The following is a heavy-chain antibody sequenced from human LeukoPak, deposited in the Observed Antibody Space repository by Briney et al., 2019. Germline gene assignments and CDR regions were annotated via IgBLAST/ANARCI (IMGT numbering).Heavy chain of an antibody. CDR1: GGSISSYY. J-gene: IGHJ4*02. Sequence: PSETLSLTCTVSGGSISSYYWGWIRQPPGKGLEWIGSIYYSGSTYYNPSLKSRVTISVDTSKNQFSLKLSSVTAADTAVYYCARANHGYSGYDWAPIPDHFDYWGQGTLVTVSS. D-gene: IGHD5-12*01. CDR3: ARANHGYSGYDWAPIPDHFDY. CDR2: IYYSGST. V-gene: IGHV4-39*07.